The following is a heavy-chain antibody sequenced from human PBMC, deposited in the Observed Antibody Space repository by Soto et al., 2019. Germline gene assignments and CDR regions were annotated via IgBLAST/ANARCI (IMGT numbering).Heavy chain of an antibody. V-gene: IGHV3-74*01. Sequence: GGSLRLSCAASGFTFSSYWMHWVRQAPGKGLVWVSRINSDGSSTSYADSVKGRFTISRGNAKNTLYLQMNSLRAEDTAVYYCARGPAAYYYDSSGYEGDYWGQGTLVTVSS. CDR2: INSDGSST. CDR1: GFTFSSYW. J-gene: IGHJ4*02. D-gene: IGHD3-22*01. CDR3: ARGPAAYYYDSSGYEGDY.